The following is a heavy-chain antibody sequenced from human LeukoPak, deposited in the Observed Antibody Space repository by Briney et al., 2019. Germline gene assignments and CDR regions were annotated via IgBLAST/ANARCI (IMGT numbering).Heavy chain of an antibody. CDR2: IYTSGST. D-gene: IGHD2-21*02. J-gene: IGHJ4*02. Sequence: SETLSLTCTVSGGSISSGSYYWSWIRQPAGKGLEWIGRIYTSGSTNYNPSLKSRVTISVDTSKNQFSLKLSSVTAADTAVYYCARAASVTAIYFDYWGQGTLVPVSS. CDR1: GGSISSGSYY. CDR3: ARAASVTAIYFDY. V-gene: IGHV4-61*02.